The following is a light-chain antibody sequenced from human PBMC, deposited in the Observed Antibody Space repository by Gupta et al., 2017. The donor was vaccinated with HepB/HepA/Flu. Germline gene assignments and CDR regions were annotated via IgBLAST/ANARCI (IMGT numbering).Light chain of an antibody. CDR2: GAS. CDR1: QSVSSSY. V-gene: IGKV3-20*01. CDR3: QQDGSSWT. Sequence: ELVLTQSPGTLSWSPGERATLSCRASQSVSSSYLAWYQQNPGQAPRLIIYGASSRVTGIPDRFSGSGYGKDFTLTSSRLEHEVFAVYYLQQDGSSWTFGQGTKVEIK. J-gene: IGKJ1*01.